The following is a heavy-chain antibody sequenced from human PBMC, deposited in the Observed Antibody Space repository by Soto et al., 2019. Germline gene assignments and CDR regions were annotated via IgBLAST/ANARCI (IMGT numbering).Heavy chain of an antibody. J-gene: IGHJ5*02. CDR3: ARDLCSGGSCYFGSWFDP. V-gene: IGHV3-23*01. CDR1: GFTFSSYA. CDR2: ISGSGGST. D-gene: IGHD2-15*01. Sequence: GVSLRLSCAASGFTFSSYAMSWVRQAPGKGLEWVSAISGSGGSTYYADSVKGRFTISRDNSKNTLYLQMNSLRAEDTAVYYCARDLCSGGSCYFGSWFDPWGQGTLVTVPQ.